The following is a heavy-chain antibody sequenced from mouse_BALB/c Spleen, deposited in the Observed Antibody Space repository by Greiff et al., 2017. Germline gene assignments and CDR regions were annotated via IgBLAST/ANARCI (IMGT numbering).Heavy chain of an antibody. CDR2: IDPSDSET. CDR1: GYSFTSYW. D-gene: IGHD2-4*01. V-gene: IGHV1S127*01. J-gene: IGHJ3*01. Sequence: VQLQQSGPQLVRPGASVKISCKASGYSFTSYWMHWVQQRPGQGLEWIGMIDPSDSETRLTQKFKDKATLTVDKSSSTAYMQLSSPTSEDSAVYYYARGDYEAYWGQGTLVTVSA. CDR3: ARGDYEAY.